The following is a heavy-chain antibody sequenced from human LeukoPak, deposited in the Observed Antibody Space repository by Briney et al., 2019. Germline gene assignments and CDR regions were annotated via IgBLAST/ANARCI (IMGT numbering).Heavy chain of an antibody. CDR1: GYSFTSYW. Sequence: GESLKISGKVSGYSFTSYWIGWVRQMLGKGLACMATIYSPSFQGKVPLSAHKSISTAYLQWSSLKPSDTAMYYCARQRGSSWYQHGFDPWGQGTLVTVSS. J-gene: IGHJ5*02. D-gene: IGHD6-13*01. CDR3: ARQRGSSWYQHGFDP. CDR2: I. V-gene: IGHV5-51*01.